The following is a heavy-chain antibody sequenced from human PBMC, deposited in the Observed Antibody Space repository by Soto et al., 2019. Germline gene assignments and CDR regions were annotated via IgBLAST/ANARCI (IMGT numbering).Heavy chain of an antibody. CDR3: AKGGPFTGGFDP. D-gene: IGHD3-16*01. Sequence: EGQLLQSGGDLVQPGGSLRLSCAGSGLTLRSYAMPWIRQTPEKGLEWVSTISGRGGVPSYADSVNGRFTVSRDNSKNTLYLQMNSLRPDEPAIYYCAKGGPFTGGFDPWGQGTRVTVAS. CDR2: ISGRGGVP. J-gene: IGHJ5*02. V-gene: IGHV3-23*01. CDR1: GLTLRSYA.